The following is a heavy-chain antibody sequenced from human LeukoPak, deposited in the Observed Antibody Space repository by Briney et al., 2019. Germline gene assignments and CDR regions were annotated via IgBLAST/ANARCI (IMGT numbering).Heavy chain of an antibody. CDR2: ISAYNGNT. J-gene: IGHJ4*02. CDR3: ARDCQVWRDYGDYVDFDY. CDR1: VYTFTSYG. V-gene: IGHV1-18*01. Sequence: ASVTVSFKSSVYTFTSYGISRARQAPGQGLEWMGWISAYNGNTNYAQKLQGTVTMTTDTSTSTAYMELRSLRSDDTAVYYCARDCQVWRDYGDYVDFDYWGQGTLVTVSS. D-gene: IGHD4-17*01.